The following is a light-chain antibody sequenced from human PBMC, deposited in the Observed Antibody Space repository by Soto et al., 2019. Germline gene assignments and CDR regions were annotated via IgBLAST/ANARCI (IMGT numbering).Light chain of an antibody. CDR3: QQCGSSPWT. Sequence: EVVMTQSPATLSVSPGETATLSCRASQTFRSSSLAWYQQKPGQAPRLLIYAASSRATGIPDRFSGGGSGTDFTLTISRLEPEDFAVYYCQQCGSSPWTFGQGTKVDIK. V-gene: IGKV3-20*01. CDR2: AAS. J-gene: IGKJ1*01. CDR1: QTFRSSS.